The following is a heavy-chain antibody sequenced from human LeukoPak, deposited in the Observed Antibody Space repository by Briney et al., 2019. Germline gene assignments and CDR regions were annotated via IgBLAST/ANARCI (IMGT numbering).Heavy chain of an antibody. J-gene: IGHJ4*02. CDR1: GFTFSSYA. CDR3: ANGAYRYVWGSYQSF. D-gene: IGHD3-16*02. CDR2: ISGSGGST. Sequence: PGRSLRLSCAASGFTFSSYAMSWVRQAPGKGLEWVSAISGSGGSTYYADSVKGRFTISRDNSKNTLYLQMNSLRAEDTAVYYCANGAYRYVWGSYQSFWGQGTLVTVSS. V-gene: IGHV3-23*01.